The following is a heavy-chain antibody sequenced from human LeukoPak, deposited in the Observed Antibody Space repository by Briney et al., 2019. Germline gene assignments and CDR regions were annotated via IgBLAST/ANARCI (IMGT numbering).Heavy chain of an antibody. Sequence: SETLPLTCTVSGGSISSSSYYWGWIRQPPGKGLEWIGSIYYSGSTYYNPSLKSRVTISVDTSKNQFSLKLSSVAAADTAVYYCARRQWPYYFDYWGQGTLVTVSS. CDR3: ARRQWPYYFDY. V-gene: IGHV4-39*01. CDR1: GGSISSSSYY. J-gene: IGHJ4*02. CDR2: IYYSGST. D-gene: IGHD6-19*01.